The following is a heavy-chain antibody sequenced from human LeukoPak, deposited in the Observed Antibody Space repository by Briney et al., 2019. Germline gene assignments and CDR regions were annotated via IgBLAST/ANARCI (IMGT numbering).Heavy chain of an antibody. Sequence: PGGSLRLSCAASGFTFSSYAMHWVRQAPGKGLEWVAVISYDGSNKYYADSVRGRFTISRDNSKNTLYLQMNSLRAEDTAVYYCARDGGLYVEYYFDYWGQGTLVTVSS. CDR2: ISYDGSNK. J-gene: IGHJ4*02. V-gene: IGHV3-30-3*01. CDR1: GFTFSSYA. CDR3: ARDGGLYVEYYFDY. D-gene: IGHD3-16*01.